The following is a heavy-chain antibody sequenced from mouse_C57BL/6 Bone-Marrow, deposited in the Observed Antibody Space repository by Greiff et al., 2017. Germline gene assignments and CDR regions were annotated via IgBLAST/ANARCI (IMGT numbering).Heavy chain of an antibody. J-gene: IGHJ4*01. D-gene: IGHD2-4*01. CDR1: GFTFSSYG. V-gene: IGHV5-6*01. CDR3: AREGLYYAIDY. CDR2: ISSGGSYT. Sequence: EVKLVESGGDLVKPGGSLKLSCAASGFTFSSYGMSWVRQTPDKRLEWVATISSGGSYTSYPDSVQGRFTIYRDNAKNTLYLQRSSLKSEDTAMYYCAREGLYYAIDYWGQGTSVTVSS.